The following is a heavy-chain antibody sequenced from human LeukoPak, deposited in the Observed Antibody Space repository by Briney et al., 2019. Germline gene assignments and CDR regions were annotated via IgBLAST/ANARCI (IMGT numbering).Heavy chain of an antibody. CDR3: ARGLYYYDSSGLPGY. Sequence: ASVKVSCKASGYTFTSYGISWVRQAPGQGLEWMGWISAYNGNTNYAQKLQGRVTMTTDTSTSTAYMELRRLRSDDTAVYYCARGLYYYDSSGLPGYWGQGTLVTVSS. CDR1: GYTFTSYG. J-gene: IGHJ4*02. V-gene: IGHV1-18*01. D-gene: IGHD3-22*01. CDR2: ISAYNGNT.